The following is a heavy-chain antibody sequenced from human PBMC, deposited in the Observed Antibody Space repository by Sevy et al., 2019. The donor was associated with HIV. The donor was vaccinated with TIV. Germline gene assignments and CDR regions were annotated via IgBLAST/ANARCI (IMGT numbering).Heavy chain of an antibody. D-gene: IGHD3-9*01. Sequence: GGSLRLSCAASGFTFDDYSMHWVRQAPGKGLEWVSGITWNSGDIGYVDSVKGRFTIPRDNAKNSVFLQLNSLKPEDTAFYYCAKGGYDILTALDYWGQGTLVTVSS. CDR1: GFTFDDYS. V-gene: IGHV3-9*01. CDR2: ITWNSGDI. J-gene: IGHJ4*02. CDR3: AKGGYDILTALDY.